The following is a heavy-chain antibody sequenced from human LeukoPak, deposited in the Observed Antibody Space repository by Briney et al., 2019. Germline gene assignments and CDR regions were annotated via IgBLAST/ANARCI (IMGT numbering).Heavy chain of an antibody. J-gene: IGHJ5*02. CDR3: ARARRFYYDFWSGPDTKNWFDP. V-gene: IGHV4-59*01. D-gene: IGHD3-3*01. CDR1: GGSISSYY. CDR2: IYYSGST. Sequence: SETLSLTCTVSGGSISSYYWSRIRQPPGKGLEWIGYIYYSGSTNYNPSLKSRVTISVDTSKNQFSLKLSSVTAADTAVYYCARARRFYYDFWSGPDTKNWFDPWGQGTLVTVSS.